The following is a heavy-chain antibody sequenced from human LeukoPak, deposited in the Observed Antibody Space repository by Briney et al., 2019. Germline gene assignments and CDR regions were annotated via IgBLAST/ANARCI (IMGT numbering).Heavy chain of an antibody. D-gene: IGHD6-19*01. CDR1: GFTFSSYG. CDR3: AKDRGYSSGWYAGGVDY. Sequence: GGSLRLSCAASGFTFSSYGMHWVGQAPGKRLEWVAFIRYDGSNKYYADSVKGRFTISRDNSKNTLYLQMNSLRAEDTAVYYCAKDRGYSSGWYAGGVDYWGQGTLLTVSS. V-gene: IGHV3-30*02. J-gene: IGHJ4*02. CDR2: IRYDGSNK.